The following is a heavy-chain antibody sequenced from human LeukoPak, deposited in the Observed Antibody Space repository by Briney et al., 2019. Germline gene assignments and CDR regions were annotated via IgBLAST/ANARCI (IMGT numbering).Heavy chain of an antibody. CDR2: IKSKTDGGTT. CDR3: TTDQRWSGMGLGLDY. D-gene: IGHD4-23*01. V-gene: IGHV3-15*01. CDR1: GFTFSNAW. Sequence: GGSLRLSCAASGFTFSNAWMSWVRQAPGKGLEWVGRIKSKTDGGTTDYAAPVKGRFTISRDDSKNTLYLQMNSLKTEDTAVYYCTTDQRWSGMGLGLDYWGQGTLVTVSS. J-gene: IGHJ4*02.